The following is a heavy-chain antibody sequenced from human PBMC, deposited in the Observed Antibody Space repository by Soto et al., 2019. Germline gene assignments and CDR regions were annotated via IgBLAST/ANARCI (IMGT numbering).Heavy chain of an antibody. Sequence: EVQLLESGGGLVQPGGSLRLSCAASGFTFSSYAMSWVRQAPGKGLEWVSAISGSGGSTYYADSVKGRFTISRDNSKNTVYLQMNSLRAEDTAVYYCAKDPSLRIAAADPYYFDYWGQGTLVTVSS. CDR1: GFTFSSYA. CDR3: AKDPSLRIAAADPYYFDY. CDR2: ISGSGGST. D-gene: IGHD6-13*01. J-gene: IGHJ4*02. V-gene: IGHV3-23*01.